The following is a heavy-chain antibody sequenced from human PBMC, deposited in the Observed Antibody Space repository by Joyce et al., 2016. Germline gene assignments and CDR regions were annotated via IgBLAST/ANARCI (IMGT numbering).Heavy chain of an antibody. Sequence: QVQLQESGPGLVKPSGPLSLTCAVSGGSISSAHWWSWVRQPPGKGLVWIGEIYLGGSTTYNPSLKRGVTISVDKSKNQLSLKMNSVTAADTAVYYCARNGAYSQDSWGQGTLVTVSS. D-gene: IGHD5-12*01. CDR1: GGSISSAHW. V-gene: IGHV4-4*02. CDR2: IYLGGST. CDR3: ARNGAYSQDS. J-gene: IGHJ5*01.